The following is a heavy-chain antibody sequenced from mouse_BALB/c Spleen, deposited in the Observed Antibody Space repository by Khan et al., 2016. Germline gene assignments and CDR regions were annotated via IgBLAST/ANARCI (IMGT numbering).Heavy chain of an antibody. CDR3: ARRRFYLSAMDY. CDR2: INTYTGEP. J-gene: IGHJ4*01. Sequence: QIQLVQSGPELKKPGETVKISCKASGYTFTNYGMNWVKQAPGKGLKWMGWINTYTGEPTYADDFKGRFAFSLETSASTAYLQINNLKNEDMATYFCARRRFYLSAMDYWGQGTSVTVSA. CDR1: GYTFTNYG. D-gene: IGHD1-1*01. V-gene: IGHV9-1*02.